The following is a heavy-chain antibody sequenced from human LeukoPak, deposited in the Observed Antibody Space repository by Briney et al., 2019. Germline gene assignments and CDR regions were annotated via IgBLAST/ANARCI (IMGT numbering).Heavy chain of an antibody. Sequence: GASVKVSCKASGYTFTSYDINWVRQATGQGLEWMGWMNPNSGNTGYAQKFQGRVTITRNTSISTAYMELSSLRSEDTAVYYCARRADSSSWYPYYYYYMDVWGKGTTVTVSS. CDR3: ARRADSSSWYPYYYYYMDV. D-gene: IGHD6-13*01. J-gene: IGHJ6*03. CDR1: GYTFTSYD. CDR2: MNPNSGNT. V-gene: IGHV1-8*03.